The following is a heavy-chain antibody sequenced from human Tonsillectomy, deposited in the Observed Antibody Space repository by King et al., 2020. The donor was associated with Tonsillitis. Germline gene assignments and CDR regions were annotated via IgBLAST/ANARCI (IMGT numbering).Heavy chain of an antibody. V-gene: IGHV3-30*02. CDR1: GFTFSSYG. Sequence: QLVQSGGGVVQPGGPLRLSCAASGFTFSSYGMPWVRQAPGKGLEWVAFIRNDGSNKYYADSVKGRFTISRDNSKNTLYLQMNSLRAEDTAVYYCAKDRAGDPLTGWGQGTLVTVSS. CDR3: AKDRAGDPLTG. D-gene: IGHD3-9*01. J-gene: IGHJ4*02. CDR2: IRNDGSNK.